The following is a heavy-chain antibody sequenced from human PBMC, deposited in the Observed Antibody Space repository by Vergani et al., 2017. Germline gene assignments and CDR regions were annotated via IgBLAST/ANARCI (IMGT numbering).Heavy chain of an antibody. J-gene: IGHJ5*01. Sequence: EVQLLESGGDLVQRGGSLRLSCAASGFSFTTYAMSWVRQAPGKGLEWVSNINTNGDYTRYGDSVKGRFTISRDNSKSTLYLQMNSLRAEDTAIYYCAKGGWNYWFDSWGQGTLVIVS. D-gene: IGHD1-1*01. V-gene: IGHV3-23*01. CDR2: INTNGDYT. CDR3: AKGGWNYWFDS. CDR1: GFSFTTYA.